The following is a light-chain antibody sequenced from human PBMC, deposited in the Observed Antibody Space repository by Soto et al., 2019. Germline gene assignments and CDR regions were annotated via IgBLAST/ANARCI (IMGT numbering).Light chain of an antibody. CDR1: QDINKF. J-gene: IGKJ2*01. CDR3: QQLKTYPYT. CDR2: SAS. V-gene: IGKV1-9*01. Sequence: IQLTQSPSSLSASVGDRVTLTCRASQDINKFLAWVQQTPGKAPTLLVYSASTLHSGVPSRFSGSRSGTDFALTISSLQLEDFATCYCQQLKTYPYTFGQWTRLDI.